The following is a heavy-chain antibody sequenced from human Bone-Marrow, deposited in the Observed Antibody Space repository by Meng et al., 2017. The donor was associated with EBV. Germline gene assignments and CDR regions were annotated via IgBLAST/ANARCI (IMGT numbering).Heavy chain of an antibody. CDR2: INPGNGNT. Sequence: VQLVQSGAEVKKPGASVKVSCKPAGYTFTSYAMHWVRQAPGQSLEWMGWINPGNGNTKYSQKFQGRVTITRDTSASTAYMELSSLRSEDTAVYYCARLDYFDYWGQGTLVTVSS. J-gene: IGHJ4*02. CDR3: ARLDYFDY. V-gene: IGHV1-3*01. CDR1: GYTFTSYA.